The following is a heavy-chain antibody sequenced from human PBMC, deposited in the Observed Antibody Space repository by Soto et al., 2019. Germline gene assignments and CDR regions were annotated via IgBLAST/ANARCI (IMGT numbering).Heavy chain of an antibody. CDR2: IKQDGSEK. D-gene: IGHD1-1*01. V-gene: IGHV3-7*05. Sequence: GGSLRLSCAASGFTFSSYWMSWVRQAPGKGLEWVANIKQDGSEKYYVDSVKGRFTISRDNAKNSLYLQMNSLRAEDTAVYYCARDRRTGTAVYYYGMDVWGQGTTVTVSS. J-gene: IGHJ6*02. CDR1: GFTFSSYW. CDR3: ARDRRTGTAVYYYGMDV.